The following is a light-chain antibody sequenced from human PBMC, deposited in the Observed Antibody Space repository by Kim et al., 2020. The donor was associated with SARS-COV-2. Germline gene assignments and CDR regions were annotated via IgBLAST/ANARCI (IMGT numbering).Light chain of an antibody. J-gene: IGLJ1*01. CDR2: DVS. CDR1: SSDVGGYNY. V-gene: IGLV2-11*01. CDR3: CSYAGSYIYV. Sequence: QSALTQPRSVSGSPGQSVTISCTGTSSDVGGYNYVSWYQQHPGKAPKLMIYDVSKRPSGVPDRFSGSKSGNTASLTISGLQAEDEADYYCCSYAGSYIYVFGTGTKVTV.